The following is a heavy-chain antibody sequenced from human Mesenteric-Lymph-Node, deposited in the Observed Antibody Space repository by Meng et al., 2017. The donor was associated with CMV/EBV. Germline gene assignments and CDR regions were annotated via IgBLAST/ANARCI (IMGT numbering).Heavy chain of an antibody. CDR1: GFTFDDYT. CDR3: AKGHTSSGYLGY. CDR2: ISWDGGST. J-gene: IGHJ4*02. D-gene: IGHD3-3*01. Sequence: GESLKISCAASGFTFDDYTMHWVRQAPGKGLEWVSLISWDGGSTYYADSVKGRFTISRDNSKNSLYLQMNSLRTEDTALYYCAKGHTSSGYLGYWGQGTLVTVSS. V-gene: IGHV3-43*01.